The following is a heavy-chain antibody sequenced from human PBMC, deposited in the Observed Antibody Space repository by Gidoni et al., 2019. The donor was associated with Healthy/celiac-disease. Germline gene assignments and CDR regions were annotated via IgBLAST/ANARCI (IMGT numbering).Heavy chain of an antibody. J-gene: IGHJ5*02. CDR1: GGSISSGGYY. CDR2: IDYSGRT. D-gene: IGHD6-25*01. CDR3: ARSGAGRLNWFDP. V-gene: IGHV4-31*01. Sequence: QVQLQESGPGLVKPSQTLSLTCTVSGGSISSGGYYWSWIRQHPGKGLEWIGYIDYSGRTYYNPSLKSLVTISVDTSKNQFSLKLSSVTAADTAVYYCARSGAGRLNWFDPWGQGTLVTVSS.